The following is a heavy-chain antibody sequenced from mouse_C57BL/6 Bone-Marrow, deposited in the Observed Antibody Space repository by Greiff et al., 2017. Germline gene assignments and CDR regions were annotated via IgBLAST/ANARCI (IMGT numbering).Heavy chain of an antibody. CDR3: ARSPYYYGSCYYAVDY. J-gene: IGHJ4*01. CDR1: GYTFTSYW. CDR2: LDPSDSYT. D-gene: IGHD1-1*01. Sequence: VQLQQPGAELVMPGASVKLSCKASGYTFTSYWMHWVKQRPGQGLEWIGELDPSDSYTNYNQKFKGKSTLTVDKSSSTAYMQLSSLTSEDSAVYYCARSPYYYGSCYYAVDYWGQGTSVTVSS. V-gene: IGHV1-69*01.